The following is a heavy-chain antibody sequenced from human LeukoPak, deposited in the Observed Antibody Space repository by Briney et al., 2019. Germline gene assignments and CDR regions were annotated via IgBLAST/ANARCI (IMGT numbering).Heavy chain of an antibody. CDR2: IKQDGSEK. D-gene: IGHD3-22*01. CDR1: GFTFSSYW. CDR3: ARSNYYDSSGYPNYFDY. V-gene: IGHV3-7*01. J-gene: IGHJ4*02. Sequence: PGGSLRLSCAASGFTFSSYWMSWVRQAPGKGLEWVANIKQDGSEKYYVDSVKGRFTISRDNAKNSLYPQMNSLRAEDTAVYYCARSNYYDSSGYPNYFDYWGQGTLVTVSS.